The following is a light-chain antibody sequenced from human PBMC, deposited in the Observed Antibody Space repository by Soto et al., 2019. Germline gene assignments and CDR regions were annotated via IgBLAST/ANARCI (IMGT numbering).Light chain of an antibody. CDR3: QNYDSAPIT. V-gene: IGKV1-27*01. CDR1: QGISSY. CDR2: AAS. Sequence: DIQLTQSPSFLSASVGDRVTITCRASQGISSYLAWYQQKPGKAPKVLIYAASTLQPGVPSRFSGSGSGTDFTLTINSLQPDDIATYYCQNYDSAPITFGQGTRLEIK. J-gene: IGKJ5*01.